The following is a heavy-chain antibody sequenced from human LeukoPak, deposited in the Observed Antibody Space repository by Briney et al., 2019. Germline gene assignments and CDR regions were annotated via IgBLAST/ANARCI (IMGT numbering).Heavy chain of an antibody. D-gene: IGHD3-3*01. CDR1: GYTFTGYY. V-gene: IGHV1-2*02. CDR3: VPRKEWSCYMDV. CDR2: ISPNSGGT. Sequence: SVTVSCKASGYTFTGYYMHWVRHAPGQGLEWMAWISPNSGGTNYAQKFQGRVTITRDTSISTAYMELSRLRSDDTAVYYCVPRKEWSCYMDVWGKGTTVTVSS. J-gene: IGHJ6*03.